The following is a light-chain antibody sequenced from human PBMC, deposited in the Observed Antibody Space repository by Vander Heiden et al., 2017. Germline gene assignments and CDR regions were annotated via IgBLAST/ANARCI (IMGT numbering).Light chain of an antibody. V-gene: IGLV2-14*03. J-gene: IGLJ2*01. CDR1: RSDVGGYNH. Sequence: SALTQPASVSGSPGQSITICCTGTRSDVGGYNHVSWYQQHPGKAHKLMIYDVSNRPAGVSNRFSGSKSDNTASLTISGLKAEDEADYYCSSDTSSSNLVFGGGTKLTVL. CDR3: SSDTSSSNLV. CDR2: DVS.